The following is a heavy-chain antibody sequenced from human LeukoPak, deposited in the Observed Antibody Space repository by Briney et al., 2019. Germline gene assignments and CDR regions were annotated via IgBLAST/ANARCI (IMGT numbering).Heavy chain of an antibody. Sequence: GGSLRLSCAASGFMFRSFEMYWVRQVPGKGLEWLAYISRDGNIIVYADSVKGRFTISRDNAKQSVYLEMKSLRPEDTAVYYCARYVLLMDYWGQGTLVTVSS. V-gene: IGHV3-48*03. CDR1: GFMFRSFE. J-gene: IGHJ4*02. CDR3: ARYVLLMDY. CDR2: ISRDGNII. D-gene: IGHD3-16*01.